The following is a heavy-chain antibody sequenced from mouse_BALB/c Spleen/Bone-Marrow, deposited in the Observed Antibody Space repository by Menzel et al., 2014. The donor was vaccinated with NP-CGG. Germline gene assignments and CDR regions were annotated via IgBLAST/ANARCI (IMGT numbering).Heavy chain of an antibody. V-gene: IGHV5-15*02. CDR3: ATIYYGNSYAMDC. J-gene: IGHJ4*01. D-gene: IGHD2-1*01. CDR2: ISNLAYSI. Sequence: EVKLEESGGGLVQPGGSRKLSCAASGFTFSDYGMAWVRQAPGKGPEWVAFISNLAYSIYYADTVTGRFTISRENAKNTLYLEMSSLRSEDTAMYYCATIYYGNSYAMDCWGQGTSVTVSS. CDR1: GFTFSDYG.